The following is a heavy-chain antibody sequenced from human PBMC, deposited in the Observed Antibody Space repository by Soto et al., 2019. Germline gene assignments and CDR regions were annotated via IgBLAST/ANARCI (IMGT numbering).Heavy chain of an antibody. V-gene: IGHV4-39*01. CDR2: IYYSGST. D-gene: IGHD6-13*01. J-gene: IGHJ4*02. Sequence: SETLSLTCTVSGGSISSSSYYWGWIRQPPGKGLEWIGSIYYSGSTYYNPSLKSRVTISVDTSKNQFSLKLSSVTAADTAVYYCARHLGIAAAGFVYWGQGTLVTVSS. CDR3: ARHLGIAAAGFVY. CDR1: GGSISSSSYY.